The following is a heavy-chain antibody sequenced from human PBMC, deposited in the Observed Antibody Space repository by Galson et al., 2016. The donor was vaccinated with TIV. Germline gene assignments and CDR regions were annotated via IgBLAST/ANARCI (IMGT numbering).Heavy chain of an antibody. J-gene: IGHJ4*02. CDR3: EKEGDGKDWSALDI. D-gene: IGHD3/OR15-3a*01. Sequence: SLRLSCAGSGLIFSNYAMHWVRQAPGKGLEWLAVISIDGSRQHYADSVEGRFTISRDRSKNMVYRQMNSLKPEDTSIYYCEKEGDGKDWSALDIWGQGTLVTVSS. CDR2: ISIDGSRQ. V-gene: IGHV3-30*18. CDR1: GLIFSNYA.